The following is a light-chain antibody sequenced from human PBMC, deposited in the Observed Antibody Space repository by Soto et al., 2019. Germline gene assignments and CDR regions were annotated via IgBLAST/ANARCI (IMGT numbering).Light chain of an antibody. Sequence: QAVVTQPPSVSDAPGQRVTISCSGSSSNIGNNAVSWYQQVPGKAPKLLIFYDDLLSSGVSDRFSGSKSGTSVSLAISGLQSEDEADYYCAAWDDSVDGPVFGGGTKLTVL. CDR1: SSNIGNNA. J-gene: IGLJ2*01. CDR3: AAWDDSVDGPV. V-gene: IGLV1-36*01. CDR2: YDD.